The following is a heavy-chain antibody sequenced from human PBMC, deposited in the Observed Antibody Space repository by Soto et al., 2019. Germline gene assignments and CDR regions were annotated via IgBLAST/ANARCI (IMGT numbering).Heavy chain of an antibody. CDR3: ARGRSYYARITIFGVVIAGFDY. CDR2: IFYSGTT. CDR1: GGSIRSGGYY. J-gene: IGHJ4*02. V-gene: IGHV4-31*03. D-gene: IGHD3-3*01. Sequence: PSETLSLTCTVSGGSIRSGGYYWTWIRQYPGKGLEWIGYIFYSGTTYYNPSLKSRVTISVDTSKNQFSLKLSSVTAADTAVYYCARGRSYYARITIFGVVIAGFDYWGQGTLDTVSS.